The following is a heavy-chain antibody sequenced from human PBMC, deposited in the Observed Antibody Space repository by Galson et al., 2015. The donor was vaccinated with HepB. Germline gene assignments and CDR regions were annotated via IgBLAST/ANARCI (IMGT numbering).Heavy chain of an antibody. V-gene: IGHV3-21*01. CDR3: ARDLLRVVPAAAMDV. CDR2: ISSSSYI. D-gene: IGHD2-2*01. J-gene: IGHJ6*03. Sequence: SLRLSCAAPGFTFSSYSMNWVRQAPGKGLEWVSSISSSSYIYYADSVKGRFTISRDNAKNSLYLQMNSLRAEDTAVYYCARDLLRVVPAAAMDVWGKGTTVTVSS. CDR1: GFTFSSYS.